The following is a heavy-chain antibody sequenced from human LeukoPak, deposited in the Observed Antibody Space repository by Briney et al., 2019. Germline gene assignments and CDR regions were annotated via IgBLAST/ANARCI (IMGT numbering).Heavy chain of an antibody. CDR2: IRSKVDSYAT. CDR3: ARGQYYYDSSGYWPFDY. D-gene: IGHD3-22*01. V-gene: IGHV3-73*01. J-gene: IGHJ4*02. Sequence: GGSLRLSCAASGFTFSDSGMHWVRQASGKGLEWVAHIRSKVDSYATVYAASVKGRFTITRDDSENTAYLQMNSLNTEDTAVYYCARGQYYYDSSGYWPFDYWGQGTLVTVSS. CDR1: GFTFSDSG.